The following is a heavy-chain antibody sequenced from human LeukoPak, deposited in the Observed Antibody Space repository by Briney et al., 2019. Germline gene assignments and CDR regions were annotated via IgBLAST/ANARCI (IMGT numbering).Heavy chain of an antibody. J-gene: IGHJ4*02. Sequence: ASVKLSCKASGYSFSSYYIHWVRQAPGQGLEWMGIINPSGGSTTYAQKFQGRVTMTRDTSTSTAYMELRSLRSDDTAVYYCARPYSSSSPYYFDYWGQGTLVTVSS. CDR2: INPSGGST. V-gene: IGHV1-46*01. CDR1: GYSFSSYY. D-gene: IGHD6-6*01. CDR3: ARPYSSSSPYYFDY.